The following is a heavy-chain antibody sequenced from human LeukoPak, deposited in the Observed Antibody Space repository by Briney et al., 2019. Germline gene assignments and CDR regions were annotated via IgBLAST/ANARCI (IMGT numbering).Heavy chain of an antibody. J-gene: IGHJ5*02. CDR3: AKDSSAYGDYTTFDP. CDR2: ISGSGGST. D-gene: IGHD4-17*01. V-gene: IGHV3-23*01. CDR1: GFAFTNAW. Sequence: GGSLRLSCAASGFAFTNAWMSWVRQAPGKGLEWVSAISGSGGSTYYADSVKGRFTISRDNSKNTLYLQMNSLRAEDTAVYYCAKDSSAYGDYTTFDPWGQGTLVTVSS.